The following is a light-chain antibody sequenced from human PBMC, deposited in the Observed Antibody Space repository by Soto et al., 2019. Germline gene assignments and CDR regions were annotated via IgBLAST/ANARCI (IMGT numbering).Light chain of an antibody. CDR3: SSHTSGSISV. CDR2: EVT. V-gene: IGLV2-14*01. Sequence: QSVLTQPASVSGSPGQSIAISCTGTFSDVGGYDYVSWYQQHPDKAPKLMIYEVTKRPSGVSNRFSGSKSGNTASLTISGLQPEDEADYYCSSHTSGSISVFGSGTMLTVL. CDR1: FSDVGGYDY. J-gene: IGLJ1*01.